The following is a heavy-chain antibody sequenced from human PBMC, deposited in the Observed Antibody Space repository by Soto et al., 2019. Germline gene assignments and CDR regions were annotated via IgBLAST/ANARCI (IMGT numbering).Heavy chain of an antibody. CDR1: GGTFSSYT. CDR2: IIPILGIA. D-gene: IGHD3-10*01. CDR3: ARVPIRGVINPELDP. J-gene: IGHJ5*02. Sequence: ASVKVSCKASGGTFSSYTISWVRQAPGQGLEWMGRIIPILGIANYAQKFQGRVTITADKSTSTAYMELSSLRSEDTAVYYCARVPIRGVINPELDPWGQGTLVTVSS. V-gene: IGHV1-69*02.